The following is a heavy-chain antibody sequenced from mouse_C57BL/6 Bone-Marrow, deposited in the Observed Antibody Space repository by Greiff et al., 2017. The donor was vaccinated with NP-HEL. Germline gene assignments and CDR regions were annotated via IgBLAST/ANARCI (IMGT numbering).Heavy chain of an antibody. Sequence: EVNLVESGGDLVKPGGSLKLSCAASGFTFSSYGMSWVRQTPDKRLEWVATISSGGSYTYYPDSVKGRFTISRDNAKNTLYLQMSSLKSEDTAMYYCAAQATLYYFDYWGQGTTLTVSS. V-gene: IGHV5-6*01. J-gene: IGHJ2*01. D-gene: IGHD3-2*02. CDR3: AAQATLYYFDY. CDR1: GFTFSSYG. CDR2: ISSGGSYT.